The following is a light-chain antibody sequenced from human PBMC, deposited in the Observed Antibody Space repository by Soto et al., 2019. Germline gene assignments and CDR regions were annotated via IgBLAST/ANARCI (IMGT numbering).Light chain of an antibody. J-gene: IGKJ2*01. CDR1: QTITIY. CDR3: QQSDSIPYT. V-gene: IGKV1-39*01. Sequence: DIQMTQSPSSLSASVGDRVTITCRASQTITIYLNWYQQQPGKAPKLLIHAASSLQSGVPSRFSGSGSGTDFTLTVSCLQSEDFATYYCQQSDSIPYTFGQGTSLE. CDR2: AAS.